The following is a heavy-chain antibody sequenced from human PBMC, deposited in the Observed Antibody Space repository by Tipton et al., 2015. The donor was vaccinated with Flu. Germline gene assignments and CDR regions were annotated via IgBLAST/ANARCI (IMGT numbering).Heavy chain of an antibody. CDR2: IYYSGST. V-gene: IGHV4-39*07. CDR3: AKEVTLLITYYGMDV. Sequence: TLSLTCTVSGGSISCSSYYWGWIRQPPGKGLEWIGSIYYSGSTYYNPSLKSRVTISVDTSKNQFSLKLSSVTAADTAVYYCAKEVTLLITYYGMDVWDQGP. D-gene: IGHD4-11*01. J-gene: IGHJ6*02. CDR1: GGSISCSSYY.